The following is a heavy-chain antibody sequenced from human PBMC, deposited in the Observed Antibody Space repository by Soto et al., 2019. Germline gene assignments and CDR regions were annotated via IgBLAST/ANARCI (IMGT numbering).Heavy chain of an antibody. CDR2: IYYSGST. CDR1: GGSISSGDYY. CDR3: ARSQRRTGTTIGVDYYYYGMDV. D-gene: IGHD1-7*01. V-gene: IGHV4-30-4*01. Sequence: QVQLQESGPGLVKPSQTLSLTFTVSGGSISSGDYYWCWIRQPPGKGLEWIGYIYYSGSTYYNPSLKSRVTISVDTSKNQVSLKRSSVTAADTAVYYCARSQRRTGTTIGVDYYYYGMDVWGQGTTVTVSS. J-gene: IGHJ6*02.